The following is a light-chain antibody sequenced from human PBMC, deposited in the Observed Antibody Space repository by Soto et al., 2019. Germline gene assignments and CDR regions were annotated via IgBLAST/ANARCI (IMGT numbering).Light chain of an antibody. CDR3: QTWATGSYV. V-gene: IGLV4-69*01. CDR2: VNSDGSH. Sequence: QSVLTQSPSASASLGASVKLTCTLSSGHSNYAIAWHQQQSEKGPRYLMKVNSDGSHSTGDGIPDRFSGSSSGAERYLSFASLQSEDEADYCCQTWATGSYVFGTGTKLTVL. CDR1: SGHSNYA. J-gene: IGLJ1*01.